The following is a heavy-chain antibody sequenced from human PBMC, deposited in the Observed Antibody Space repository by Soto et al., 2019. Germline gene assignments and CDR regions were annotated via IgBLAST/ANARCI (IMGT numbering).Heavy chain of an antibody. D-gene: IGHD2-2*02. CDR1: GGSISSGGYY. Sequence: PSETLSLTCTVSGGSISSGGYYWSWIRQHPEKGLEWIGYIFYSGSTYYNPSLRSRVTISIDTSKNQFSLKLTAVTAADTAVYYCASLYYCSSNSCYTGGLDPWGPGTLVTVSS. CDR2: IFYSGST. V-gene: IGHV4-31*03. CDR3: ASLYYCSSNSCYTGGLDP. J-gene: IGHJ5*02.